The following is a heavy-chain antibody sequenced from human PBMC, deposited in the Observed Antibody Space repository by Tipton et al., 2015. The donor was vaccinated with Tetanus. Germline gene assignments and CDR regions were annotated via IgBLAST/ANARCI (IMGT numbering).Heavy chain of an antibody. V-gene: IGHV4-34*01. CDR1: GGSFSGYY. CDR3: SRGVDRTKAGID. Sequence: GLVKPSGTLSLTCAVYGGSFSGYYWTWIRQPPGTGLEWIGDINYSGSANYDPSLKSRVTLPQDTSKSQFSLKLSSVTAADTAVYYCSRGVDRTKAGIDWGQGTLVTVSS. CDR2: INYSGSA. D-gene: IGHD5-12*01. J-gene: IGHJ4*02.